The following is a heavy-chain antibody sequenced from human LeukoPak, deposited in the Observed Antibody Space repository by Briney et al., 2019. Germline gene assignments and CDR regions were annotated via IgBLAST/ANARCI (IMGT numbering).Heavy chain of an antibody. D-gene: IGHD2-15*01. CDR2: ISSSSSYM. Sequence: GGSLRLSCEGSGFTVSNYAMNWVRQAPGEGLAWVASISSSSSYMYYADSVKGRLTISRDNGKNSLYLQMNSLTAEDTGVYFCARGGSCSGATCYSPLYYYFYYMDVWGKGTTVTVSS. CDR3: ARGGSCSGATCYSPLYYYFYYMDV. CDR1: GFTVSNYA. J-gene: IGHJ6*03. V-gene: IGHV3-21*06.